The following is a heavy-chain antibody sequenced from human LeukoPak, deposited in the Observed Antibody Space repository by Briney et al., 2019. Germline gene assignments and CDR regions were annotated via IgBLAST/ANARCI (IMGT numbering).Heavy chain of an antibody. D-gene: IGHD6-13*01. CDR2: ISSIGGSI. Sequence: GGSLRLSCAASGFTFSNNAMYWVRQAPGKGLEYVSAISSIGGSIYYANSVKGRFTISRDNSKNTLYLQMGSLRAEDMAVYYCARGGGSSHEPYMDVWGKGTTVTVSS. J-gene: IGHJ6*03. CDR1: GFTFSNNA. CDR3: ARGGGSSHEPYMDV. V-gene: IGHV3-64*01.